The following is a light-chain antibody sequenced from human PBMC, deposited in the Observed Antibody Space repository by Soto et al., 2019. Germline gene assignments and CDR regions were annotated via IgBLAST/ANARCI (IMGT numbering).Light chain of an antibody. CDR1: HHIGTY. CDR2: GTS. Sequence: IQITHSPSSLSALVFNRVNLTFRTSHHIGTYLNCYQQKPGKAPRLLIYGTSSLQSGVPSRFSGSGSGTDFTLTINSLRTEDFATYYCKQSFSTLNCGQGKRREIK. CDR3: KQSFSTLN. V-gene: IGKV1-39*01. J-gene: IGKJ5*01.